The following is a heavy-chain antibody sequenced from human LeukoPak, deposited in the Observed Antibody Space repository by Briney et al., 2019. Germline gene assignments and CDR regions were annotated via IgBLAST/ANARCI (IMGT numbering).Heavy chain of an antibody. J-gene: IGHJ3*02. CDR3: ARPSRSISTAGAFDI. V-gene: IGHV4-59*01. Sequence: SETLSLTCTVSGGSISNYFWSWIRQPPGKGLEWIGYIYYTGSTNYNPSLKSRVTISVGTSRNQFSLKLSSVTAADTAVYYCARPSRSISTAGAFDIWGQGTMVTVSS. D-gene: IGHD3-10*01. CDR1: GGSISNYF. CDR2: IYYTGST.